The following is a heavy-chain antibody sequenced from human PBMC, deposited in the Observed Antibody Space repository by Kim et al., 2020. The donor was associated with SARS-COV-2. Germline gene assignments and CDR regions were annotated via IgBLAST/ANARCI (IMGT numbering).Heavy chain of an antibody. CDR1: GFTFSSYG. J-gene: IGHJ4*02. Sequence: GGSLRLSCASSGFTFSSYGMHWVRQAPGKGLEWVAVISYDGSNKYYADSVKGRFTISRDNSKNTLYLQMNSLRAEDTAVYYCAKDSEQGITMVRGTLDYWGQGTLVNVSS. CDR2: ISYDGSNK. CDR3: AKDSEQGITMVRGTLDY. V-gene: IGHV3-30*18. D-gene: IGHD3-10*01.